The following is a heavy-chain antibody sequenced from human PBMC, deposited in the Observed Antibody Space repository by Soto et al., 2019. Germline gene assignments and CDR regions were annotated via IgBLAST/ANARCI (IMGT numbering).Heavy chain of an antibody. J-gene: IGHJ4*02. D-gene: IGHD6-19*01. V-gene: IGHV3-30*18. CDR1: GFTFRDYA. CDR2: VSHDGRNT. Sequence: VQLVESGGGVVQPGRSLRLSCAASGFTFRDYAMHWVRQAPGKGLEWVAVVSHDGRNTHYSDSVKGRFTISRDSSKDTVSREMTSLRAEDTAVYYCAKGGRQWLVTSDFNYWGQGARVTVSS. CDR3: AKGGRQWLVTSDFNY.